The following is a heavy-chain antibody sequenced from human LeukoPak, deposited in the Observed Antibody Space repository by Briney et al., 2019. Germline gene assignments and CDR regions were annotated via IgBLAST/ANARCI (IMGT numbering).Heavy chain of an antibody. Sequence: SETLPLTCTVSGGSISTFYWSWIRQPPGKGLEWIGYIHYSGSTNYNPSLKSRVTISVDTSKNQLSLKVSSVIAADTAVYYCAREWSAFDYWGQGTLVTVSS. CDR3: AREWSAFDY. CDR2: IHYSGST. V-gene: IGHV4-59*12. CDR1: GGSISTFY. J-gene: IGHJ4*02. D-gene: IGHD2-15*01.